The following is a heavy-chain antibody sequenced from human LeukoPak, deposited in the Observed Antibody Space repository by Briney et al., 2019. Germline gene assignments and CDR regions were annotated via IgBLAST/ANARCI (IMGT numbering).Heavy chain of an antibody. D-gene: IGHD3-16*02. J-gene: IGHJ4*02. Sequence: GGSLRLSCAASGFSFSKYWMHWVRQTPGEGLVWVARIKEDGTYTSYADSVKGRFTISRDNARNTLYLHMNSLRAEDTAVYYCAKERAGYTNPYYFDYWGQGTLVTVSS. CDR3: AKERAGYTNPYYFDY. V-gene: IGHV3-74*01. CDR2: IKEDGTYT. CDR1: GFSFSKYW.